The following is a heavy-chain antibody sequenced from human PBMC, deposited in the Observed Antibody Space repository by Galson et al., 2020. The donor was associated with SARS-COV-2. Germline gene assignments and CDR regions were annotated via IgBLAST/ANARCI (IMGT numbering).Heavy chain of an antibody. Sequence: SETLSLTCAISGDSVSSSSATWDWIRQSPSRGLEWLGRTYYRSLWIYDYAPSVKSRMTINPDTAKNHFSLQLNSVTPEDTAVYYCARRGDHNSYFDLWGRGTLVTV. J-gene: IGHJ2*01. CDR2: TYYRSLWIY. CDR1: GDSVSSSSAT. CDR3: ARRGDHNSYFDL. D-gene: IGHD2-21*02. V-gene: IGHV6-1*01.